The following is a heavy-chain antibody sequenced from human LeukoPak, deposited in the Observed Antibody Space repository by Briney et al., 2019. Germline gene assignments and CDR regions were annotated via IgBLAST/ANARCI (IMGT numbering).Heavy chain of an antibody. CDR2: ISSSSSHI. CDR3: ARALVRGVLDY. Sequence: GGSLRLSCAASGFTFSSYSMNWVRQAPGKGLEWVSSISSSSSHIYYADSVKGRFTISRDNAKNSLYLQMNSLRAEDTAVYYCARALVRGVLDYWGQGTLVTVSS. J-gene: IGHJ4*02. CDR1: GFTFSSYS. V-gene: IGHV3-21*01. D-gene: IGHD3-10*01.